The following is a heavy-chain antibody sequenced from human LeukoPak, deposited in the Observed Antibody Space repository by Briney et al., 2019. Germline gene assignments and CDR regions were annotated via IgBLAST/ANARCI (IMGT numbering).Heavy chain of an antibody. CDR3: ATQFYTGGYFDY. V-gene: IGHV4-59*08. Sequence: PSETLSLTCTVSGGSISSYYWSWIRQPPGKGLEWIGYIYYSGSTNYNPPLKSRVTISVDTSKNQFSLKLSSVTAADTAVYYCATQFYTGGYFDYWGQGTLVTVSS. CDR2: IYYSGST. CDR1: GGSISSYY. D-gene: IGHD3-16*01. J-gene: IGHJ4*02.